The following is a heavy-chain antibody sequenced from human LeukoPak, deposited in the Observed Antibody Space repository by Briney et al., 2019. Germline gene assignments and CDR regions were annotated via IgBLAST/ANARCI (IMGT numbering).Heavy chain of an antibody. Sequence: GASLQISCKGSGSIFTSYWIGWGRQLPGKGLEWMGIIYPGDSDTRYSPSFQGQVTISADKSISTAYLQWSSLKASDTAMYYCARLDYYGSGRGFDYGGQGTLVTVSS. D-gene: IGHD3-10*01. CDR3: ARLDYYGSGRGFDY. J-gene: IGHJ4*02. CDR2: IYPGDSDT. CDR1: GSIFTSYW. V-gene: IGHV5-51*01.